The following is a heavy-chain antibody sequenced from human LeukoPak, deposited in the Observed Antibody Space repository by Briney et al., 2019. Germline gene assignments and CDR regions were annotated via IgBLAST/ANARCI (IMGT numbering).Heavy chain of an antibody. CDR2: IYPGDSDT. D-gene: IGHD6-13*01. Sequence: GESLKISRKGSGYSFTSYWIAWVRQMPGKGLEWMGIIYPGDSDTRYGPSFQGQVTISADKSISTAYLQWRSLKASDTAMYYCARHLYSGNWYAHDYWGQGTLVTVSS. V-gene: IGHV5-51*01. CDR1: GYSFTSYW. J-gene: IGHJ4*02. CDR3: ARHLYSGNWYAHDY.